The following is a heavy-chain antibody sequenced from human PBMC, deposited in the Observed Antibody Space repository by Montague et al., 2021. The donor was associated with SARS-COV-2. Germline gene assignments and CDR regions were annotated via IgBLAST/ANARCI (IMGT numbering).Heavy chain of an antibody. Sequence: SETLSLTCTVSGDSISSSSYNWGWIRQPPGKGLGWIGSVHYSGXPXYXXXXKXRVTIYVDTSKNQLSLKLSSVTAADTAVYYCTRHVHMTWPEPSPGFDYWGQGTLVTVSS. CDR2: VHYSGXP. V-gene: IGHV4-39*01. CDR3: TRHVHMTWPEPSPGFDY. CDR1: GDSISSSSYN. D-gene: IGHD1-1*01. J-gene: IGHJ4*02.